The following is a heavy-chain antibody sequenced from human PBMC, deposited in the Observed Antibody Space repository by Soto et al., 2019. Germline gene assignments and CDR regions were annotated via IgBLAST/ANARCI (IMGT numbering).Heavy chain of an antibody. Sequence: QVNLVQSGTGMKKPGSSVMVSCKVSGGDLSNSGISWVRQAPGQGLEWMGGIFPLLAMVDYSQKFQGRVTISADDSKNTDHMDLSSRRSEDAAVYSCAKDDGAGFKSWGQGTLVIVSS. D-gene: IGHD1-26*01. CDR3: AKDDGAGFKS. CDR1: GGDLSNSG. CDR2: IFPLLAMV. V-gene: IGHV1-69*04. J-gene: IGHJ4*02.